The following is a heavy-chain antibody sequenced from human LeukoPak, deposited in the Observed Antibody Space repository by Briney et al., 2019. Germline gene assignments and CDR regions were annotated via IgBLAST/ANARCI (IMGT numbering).Heavy chain of an antibody. CDR1: GGTFSSYA. CDR2: IIPIFGTA. CDR3: ATGSGLASAEYFQH. Sequence: SVKVSCKASGGTFSSYAISWVRQAPGQGLEWMGGIIPIFGTANYAQKFQGRVTITADESTSTAYMELSSLRSEDTAVYYCATGSGLASAEYFQHWGQGTLVTVSS. J-gene: IGHJ1*01. V-gene: IGHV1-69*01. D-gene: IGHD6-19*01.